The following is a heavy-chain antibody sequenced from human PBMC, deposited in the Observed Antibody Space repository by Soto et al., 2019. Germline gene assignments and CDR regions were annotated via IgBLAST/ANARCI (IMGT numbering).Heavy chain of an antibody. Sequence: PGGSLRLSCAASGFTFSRYSMNWARQAPGKGLEWVSSISSTTNYIYYADSMKGRFTVSRDNAKNSVYLDMNSLSAEDTAVYYYARESEDLTSNFDYWGQGTLVTVSS. V-gene: IGHV3-21*01. CDR2: ISSTTNYI. CDR1: GFTFSRYS. CDR3: ARESEDLTSNFDY. J-gene: IGHJ4*02.